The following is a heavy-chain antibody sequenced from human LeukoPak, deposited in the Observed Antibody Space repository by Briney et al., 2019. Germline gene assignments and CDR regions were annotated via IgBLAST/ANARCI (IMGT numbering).Heavy chain of an antibody. J-gene: IGHJ6*02. CDR3: AREPDYYYGMDV. V-gene: IGHV4-31*03. CDR1: GGSISSGGYY. Sequence: KASETLSLTCTVSGGSISSGGYYWSWIRQHPGKGLEWIGYIYYSGSTYYNLSLKSRVTISVDTSKNQFSLKLSSVTAADTAVYYCAREPDYYYGMDVWGQGTTVTVSS. CDR2: IYYSGST.